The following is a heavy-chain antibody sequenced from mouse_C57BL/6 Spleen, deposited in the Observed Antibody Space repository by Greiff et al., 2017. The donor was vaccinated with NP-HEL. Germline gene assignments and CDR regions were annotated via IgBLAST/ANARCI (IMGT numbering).Heavy chain of an antibody. CDR3: ARDGAYYSKGYAMDY. Sequence: QVQLQQSGPELVKPGASVKISCKASGYAFSSSWMNWVKQRPGKGLEWIGRIYPGDGDTNYNGKFKGKATLTADKSSSTAYMKLSSLTSEDSAVYFSARDGAYYSKGYAMDYWGQGTSVTVSS. D-gene: IGHD2-5*01. V-gene: IGHV1-82*01. J-gene: IGHJ4*01. CDR1: GYAFSSSW. CDR2: IYPGDGDT.